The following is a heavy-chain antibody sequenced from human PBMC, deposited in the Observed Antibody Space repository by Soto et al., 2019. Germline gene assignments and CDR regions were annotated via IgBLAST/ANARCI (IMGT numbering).Heavy chain of an antibody. Sequence: SETLSLTCTVSGGSITTYYWSWIRQPPGKGLEWIGYIYYSGSTNYNPSLKSRVSISVDTSKNQFSLKLSSVTTADTAVYYCARFREASWFDPWGQGTLVTVSS. CDR3: ARFREASWFDP. D-gene: IGHD3-10*01. CDR1: GGSITTYY. J-gene: IGHJ5*02. CDR2: IYYSGST. V-gene: IGHV4-59*01.